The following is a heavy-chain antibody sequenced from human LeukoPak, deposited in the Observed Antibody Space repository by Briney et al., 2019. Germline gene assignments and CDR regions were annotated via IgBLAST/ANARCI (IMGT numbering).Heavy chain of an antibody. V-gene: IGHV3-15*05. J-gene: IGHJ4*02. CDR1: GFTFSNAW. D-gene: IGHD3-10*01. CDR3: TTSPYGAVDY. Sequence: GGFLRLSCAASGFTFSNAWMTWVRQAPGKGLEWVGRIKSKTYAEATDYGAPVQGRITISRDDSKNTLYLQVNSLKTEDTAMYYCTTSPYGAVDYWGQGALVTVSS. CDR2: IKSKTYAEAT.